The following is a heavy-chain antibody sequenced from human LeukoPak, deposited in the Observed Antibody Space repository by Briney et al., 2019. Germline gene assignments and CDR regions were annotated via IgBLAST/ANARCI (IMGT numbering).Heavy chain of an antibody. CDR2: ISSSISTK. J-gene: IGHJ3*02. V-gene: IGHV3-48*02. Sequence: GGSLRLSCAASGFTFSSYSMNWVRQAPGKGREGVSYISSSISTKYYADSVKGRFTISRDNAKNSLYLQMNSLRDEDTAVYYCARDQYSGHWFYAFDIWGQGTMVTVSS. CDR3: ARDQYSGHWFYAFDI. D-gene: IGHD6-19*01. CDR1: GFTFSSYS.